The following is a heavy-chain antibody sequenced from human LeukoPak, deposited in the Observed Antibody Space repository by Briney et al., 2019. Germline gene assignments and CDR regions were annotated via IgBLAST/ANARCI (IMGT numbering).Heavy chain of an antibody. CDR1: GYTFTSYG. J-gene: IGHJ4*02. D-gene: IGHD3-10*01. Sequence: ASVKVSCKASGYTFTSYGISWVRQAPGQGLEWMGWISAYNGNTNYAQKFQGRVTITADESTSTAYMELSSLRSEDTAVYYCARAASYGSGSFRSPFDYWGQGTLVTVSS. CDR2: ISAYNGNT. CDR3: ARAASYGSGSFRSPFDY. V-gene: IGHV1-18*01.